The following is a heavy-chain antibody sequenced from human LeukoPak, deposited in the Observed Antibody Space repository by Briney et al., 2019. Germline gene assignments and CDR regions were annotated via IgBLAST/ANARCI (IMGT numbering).Heavy chain of an antibody. V-gene: IGHV4-4*02. CDR3: ASPDY. CDR1: GGSISSSNW. CDR2: INHSGST. J-gene: IGHJ4*02. Sequence: SETLSLTCAVSGGSISSSNWWSWVRQPPGKGLEWIGEINHSGSTNYNPSLKSRVTISVDTSKNQFSLKLSSVTAADTAVYYCASPDYWGQGTLVTVSS.